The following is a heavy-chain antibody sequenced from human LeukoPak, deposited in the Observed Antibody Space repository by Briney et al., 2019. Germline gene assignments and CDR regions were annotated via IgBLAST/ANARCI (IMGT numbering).Heavy chain of an antibody. CDR3: ARDLYKAGSENY. CDR1: GGTFSSYA. V-gene: IGHV1-69*06. D-gene: IGHD3-10*01. Sequence: ASVKVSCKASGGTFSSYAISWVRQAPGQGLEWMGGIIPIFGTANYAQKFQGRVTITADKSTSTAYMELSSLRSEDTAVYYCARDLYKAGSENYWGQGTLVTVSS. CDR2: IIPIFGTA. J-gene: IGHJ4*02.